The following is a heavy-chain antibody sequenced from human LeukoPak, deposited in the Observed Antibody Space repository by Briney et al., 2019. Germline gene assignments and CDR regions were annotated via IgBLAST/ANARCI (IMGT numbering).Heavy chain of an antibody. CDR1: GFTFSNFG. D-gene: IGHD5-24*01. V-gene: IGHV3-30*18. CDR3: AKQMAVGYFDY. Sequence: PGGSLRLSCAASGFTFSNFGMHWVRQAPGKGLEWVAVISYDGKNEYYTDSVKGRFTISRDNAKNTLYLQMNSLRAEDTAVYYCAKQMAVGYFDYWGQGTLVTVSS. CDR2: ISYDGKNE. J-gene: IGHJ4*02.